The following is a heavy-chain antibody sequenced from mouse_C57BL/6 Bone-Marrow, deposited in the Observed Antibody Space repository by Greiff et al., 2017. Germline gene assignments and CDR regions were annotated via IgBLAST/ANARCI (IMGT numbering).Heavy chain of an antibody. D-gene: IGHD1-1*01. CDR3: ARKGGCYYGSSYRYFDV. CDR1: GYTFTSYW. Sequence: QVQLQQPGAELVKPGASVKLSCKASGYTFTSYWMHWVKQRPGQGLEWIGMIHPNSGSTNYNEKFKSKATLTVDKSSSTAYMQLSSLTSEDSAVYYCARKGGCYYGSSYRYFDVWGTGTTVTVSS. CDR2: IHPNSGST. J-gene: IGHJ1*03. V-gene: IGHV1-64*01.